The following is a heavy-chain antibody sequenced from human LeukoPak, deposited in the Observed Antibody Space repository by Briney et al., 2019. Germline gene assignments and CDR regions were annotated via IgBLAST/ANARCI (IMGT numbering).Heavy chain of an antibody. CDR2: INHSGST. J-gene: IGHJ4*02. V-gene: IGHV4-34*01. D-gene: IGHD3-22*01. Sequence: SETLSLTCAVYGGSFSGYYWSWIRQPPGKGLEWIGEINHSGSTNYNPSLKSRVTISVDTSKNQFSLKLSSVTAADTAVYYCARQPERLYYYDSSGYYYEGYFDYWGQGTLVTVSS. CDR3: ARQPERLYYYDSSGYYYEGYFDY. CDR1: GGSFSGYY.